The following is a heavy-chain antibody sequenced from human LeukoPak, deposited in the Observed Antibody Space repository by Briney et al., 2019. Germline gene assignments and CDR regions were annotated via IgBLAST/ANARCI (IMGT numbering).Heavy chain of an antibody. Sequence: GGSLRLSCAASGFTFSSYSMNWVRQAPGKGLEWVSSISSSSSYIYYADSVKGRFTISRDNAKNSLYLQMNSLRAEDTAVYYCARDFSYCSSTTCYVRAFDIWGQGTMVTVSS. J-gene: IGHJ3*02. V-gene: IGHV3-21*01. D-gene: IGHD2-2*01. CDR3: ARDFSYCSSTTCYVRAFDI. CDR1: GFTFSSYS. CDR2: ISSSSSYI.